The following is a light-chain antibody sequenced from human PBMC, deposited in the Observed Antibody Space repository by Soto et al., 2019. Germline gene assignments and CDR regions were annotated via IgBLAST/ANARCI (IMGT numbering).Light chain of an antibody. CDR3: SSYTSSSTLGV. CDR2: EVT. CDR1: SSDVGGYNF. J-gene: IGLJ3*02. Sequence: QSALTQPASVSGSPGQSITISCTGTSSDVGGYNFVSWYQNHPGKAPKLIIYEVTNRPSGVSNRFSGSKSGNTASLTISGLQAEDEADYYCSSYTSSSTLGVFGGGTKLTVL. V-gene: IGLV2-14*01.